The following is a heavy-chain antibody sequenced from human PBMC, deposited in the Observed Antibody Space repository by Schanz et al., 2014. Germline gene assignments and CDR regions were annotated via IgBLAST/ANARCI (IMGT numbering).Heavy chain of an antibody. CDR1: GFIFSNYG. Sequence: QVQLVESGGGVVQPGGSLRLSCAASGFIFSNYGMHWVRQAPGKGLEWVALISNDGSIKYYADSVESRFTISRDNSRNTLYLQMNNLRTEDAAVYYCASTSGYSDYGTCFDLWGQGTLVTVSS. V-gene: IGHV3-30*19. J-gene: IGHJ4*02. CDR3: ASTSGYSDYGTCFDL. D-gene: IGHD5-12*01. CDR2: ISNDGSIK.